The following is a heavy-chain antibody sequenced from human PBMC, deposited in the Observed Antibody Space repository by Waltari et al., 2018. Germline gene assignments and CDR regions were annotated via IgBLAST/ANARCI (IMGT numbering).Heavy chain of an antibody. CDR1: GYTFTGYY. V-gene: IGHV1-2*02. CDR3: ARDYSSSSPSDY. D-gene: IGHD6-6*01. CDR2: INPNSGGT. Sequence: QVQLVQSGAEVKKPGAAVKVSCKASGYTFTGYYMHWVRPAPGQGLEGRGMINPNSGGTNYAQKHKGRATMTSDTSISAAYMELSRLRSDDTAVYYCARDYSSSSPSDYWGQGTLVTVSS. J-gene: IGHJ4*02.